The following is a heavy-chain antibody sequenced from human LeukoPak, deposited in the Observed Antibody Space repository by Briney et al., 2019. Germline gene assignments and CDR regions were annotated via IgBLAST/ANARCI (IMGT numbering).Heavy chain of an antibody. CDR1: DDSISSSNW. CDR2: IYHSGNT. J-gene: IGHJ4*02. Sequence: SGTLSLTCAVSDDSISSSNWWTWVRQPPGKGLEWIAEIYHSGNTNYNPSLKSRVTMSVDKSKNQFSLNLNSVTAADTAVYYCARNGGNSDFDYWGQGTLVTVSS. V-gene: IGHV4-4*02. D-gene: IGHD4-23*01. CDR3: ARNGGNSDFDY.